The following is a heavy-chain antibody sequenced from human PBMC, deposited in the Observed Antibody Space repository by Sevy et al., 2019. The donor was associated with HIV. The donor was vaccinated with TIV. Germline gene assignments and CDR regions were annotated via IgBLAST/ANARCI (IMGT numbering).Heavy chain of an antibody. CDR2: ISDSSNYI. Sequence: GGSLRLSCAASGFTFSSYSMNRVRQAPGKGLEWVSSISDSSNYIYYADSVKGRFTISRDNAKNSLYLQMNSLRAEDTAVYYCARRYCSLTSCYMHDAFDIWGQGTMVTVSS. CDR3: ARRYCSLTSCYMHDAFDI. J-gene: IGHJ3*02. CDR1: GFTFSSYS. V-gene: IGHV3-21*01. D-gene: IGHD2-2*02.